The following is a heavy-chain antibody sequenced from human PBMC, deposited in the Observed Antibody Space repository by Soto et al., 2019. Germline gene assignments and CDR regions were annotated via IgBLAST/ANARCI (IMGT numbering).Heavy chain of an antibody. Sequence: QITLKESGPTLVKPTQTLTLTCTFSGFSLSTSGVGVAWIRQPPGKALEWLALIYWDDDKRYSPSLESRLTITKDTSKNQVVLTMTNMDPVDTATYYCVHPYGYDSSAYYYYFDYWGQGTLVTVSS. J-gene: IGHJ4*02. V-gene: IGHV2-5*02. D-gene: IGHD3-22*01. CDR3: VHPYGYDSSAYYYYFDY. CDR1: GFSLSTSGVG. CDR2: IYWDDDK.